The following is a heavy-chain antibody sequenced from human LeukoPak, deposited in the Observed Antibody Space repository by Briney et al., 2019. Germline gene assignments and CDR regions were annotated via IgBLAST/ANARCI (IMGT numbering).Heavy chain of an antibody. CDR3: AGLCSGGSCIGY. D-gene: IGHD2-15*01. CDR1: GGSISSSSYY. J-gene: IGHJ4*02. V-gene: IGHV4-39*07. Sequence: SETLSLTCTVSGGSISSSSYYWGWIRQPPGKGLEWIGSIYYSGSTYYNPSLKSRVTISVDTSKNQFSLKLCSVTAADTAVYYCAGLCSGGSCIGYWGQGTLVTVSS. CDR2: IYYSGST.